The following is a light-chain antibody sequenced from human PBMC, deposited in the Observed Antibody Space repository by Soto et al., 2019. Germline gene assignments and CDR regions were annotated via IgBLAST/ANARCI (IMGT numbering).Light chain of an antibody. CDR2: GAS. Sequence: DIVLTQSPGTLSLSPGERATLSCRASQSVSSSYLAWYQQKPGQAPRLLIYGASSRATGIPDRFSGSGSGTDFTLTISRLEPEDFAVYYCQQYGSSPPLTFGQGTKVEIK. J-gene: IGKJ1*01. V-gene: IGKV3-20*01. CDR3: QQYGSSPPLT. CDR1: QSVSSSY.